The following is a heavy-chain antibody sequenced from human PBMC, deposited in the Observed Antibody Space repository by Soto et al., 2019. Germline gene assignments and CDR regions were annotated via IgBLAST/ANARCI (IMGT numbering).Heavy chain of an antibody. V-gene: IGHV2-5*02. D-gene: IGHD7-27*01. J-gene: IGHJ4*02. CDR1: GFSLSTSGVG. Sequence: QITLKESGPTLVKPTQTLTLTCTFSGFSLSTSGVGVGWIRQPPGKALEWLALIYWDDDKRYSPSLKNRLTIPTATSKNQVVTTMTNTDPVDTATYYCAHSLIPNWGSRGAFDYWGQGTLVTVSS. CDR2: IYWDDDK. CDR3: AHSLIPNWGSRGAFDY.